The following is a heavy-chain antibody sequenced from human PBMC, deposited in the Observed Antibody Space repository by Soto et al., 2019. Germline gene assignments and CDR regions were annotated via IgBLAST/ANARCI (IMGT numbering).Heavy chain of an antibody. V-gene: IGHV3-48*02. CDR1: GLTFSRYS. Sequence: PGGSLRLSCAASGLTFSRYSMNWVRQAPGKGLEWVSYISSSSATKYYADSVKGRFTISRDNAKNSVYLELNSLRDEDTAVYYRASDPRVPGMRTFAYYFDYWGQGTPVTVSS. CDR2: ISSSSATK. CDR3: ASDPRVPGMRTFAYYFDY. J-gene: IGHJ4*02. D-gene: IGHD1-1*01.